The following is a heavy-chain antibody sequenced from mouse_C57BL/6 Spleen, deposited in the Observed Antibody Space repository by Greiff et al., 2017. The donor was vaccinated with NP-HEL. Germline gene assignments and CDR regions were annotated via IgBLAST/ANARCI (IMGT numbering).Heavy chain of an antibody. Sequence: EVQRVESGPELVKPGASVKMSCKASGYTFTDYNMHWVKQSHGKSLEWIGYINPNNGGTSYNQKFKGKATLTVNKSSSTAYMELRSLTSEDSAVYYCARRKVVAPSYAMDYWGQGTSVTVSS. D-gene: IGHD1-1*01. V-gene: IGHV1-22*01. J-gene: IGHJ4*01. CDR3: ARRKVVAPSYAMDY. CDR2: INPNNGGT. CDR1: GYTFTDYN.